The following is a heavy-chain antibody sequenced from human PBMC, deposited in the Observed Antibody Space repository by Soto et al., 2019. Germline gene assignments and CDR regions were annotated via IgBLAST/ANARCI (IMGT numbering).Heavy chain of an antibody. V-gene: IGHV3-23*01. D-gene: IGHD3-10*01. Sequence: EVQMLESGGGLVHPGGSLRLSCAASGFTFSNYAMNWVRQAPGKGLEWVSSISGSGRNRYYADSGKGRLTISSDSSKYTLYLHMNSLRVEDTGVYYCAKDLNGSGSFTSYYHYGMDVWGQGTTVTVSS. CDR2: ISGSGRNR. CDR3: AKDLNGSGSFTSYYHYGMDV. J-gene: IGHJ6*02. CDR1: GFTFSNYA.